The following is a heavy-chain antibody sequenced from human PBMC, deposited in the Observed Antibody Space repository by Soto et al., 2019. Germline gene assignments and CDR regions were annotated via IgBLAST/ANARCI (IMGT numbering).Heavy chain of an antibody. Sequence: GGSLRLSCAASGFTVSSNYMSWVRQAPGKGLEWVSVIYSGGSTYYADSVKGRFTISRDNSKNTLYLQMNSLRAEDTAVYYCARAPMTTKFGYYYYMDVWGKGTTVTVSS. CDR3: ARAPMTTKFGYYYYMDV. D-gene: IGHD4-4*01. CDR2: IYSGGST. CDR1: GFTVSSNY. V-gene: IGHV3-66*01. J-gene: IGHJ6*03.